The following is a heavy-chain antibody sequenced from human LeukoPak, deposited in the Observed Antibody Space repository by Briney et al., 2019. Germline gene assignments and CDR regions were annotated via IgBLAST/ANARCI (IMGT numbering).Heavy chain of an antibody. J-gene: IGHJ6*02. CDR1: GFTFSSYE. CDR3: ARERRAAAGPYYYYGMDV. CDR2: ISSSGSTI. D-gene: IGHD6-13*01. V-gene: IGHV3-48*03. Sequence: GGSLRLSCAASGFTFSSYEMNWVRQAPGKGLEWVSYISSSGSTIYYADSVKGRFTISRDNAKNSLYLQMNSLRAEDTAVYYCARERRAAAGPYYYYGMDVWGQGTTVTVSS.